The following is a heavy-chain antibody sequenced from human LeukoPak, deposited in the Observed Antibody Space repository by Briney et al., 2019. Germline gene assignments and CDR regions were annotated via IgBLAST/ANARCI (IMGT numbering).Heavy chain of an antibody. CDR3: ARVSRGDIVVVVAALGGTKFDP. V-gene: IGHV1-69*13. Sequence: SVKVSCKASGGTFSSYAISWVRQAPGQGLEWMGGIIPIFGTANYAQKFQGRVTITADESTSTAYMELSSLRSEDTAVYYCARVSRGDIVVVVAALGGTKFDPWGQGTLVTVSS. CDR2: IIPIFGTA. D-gene: IGHD2-15*01. CDR1: GGTFSSYA. J-gene: IGHJ5*02.